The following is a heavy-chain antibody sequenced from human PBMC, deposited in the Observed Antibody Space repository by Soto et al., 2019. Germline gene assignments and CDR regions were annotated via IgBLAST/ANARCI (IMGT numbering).Heavy chain of an antibody. J-gene: IGHJ6*02. D-gene: IGHD3-3*01. CDR3: ARASLTIFGAPYGMDV. V-gene: IGHV1-18*04. CDR1: GYPFTRYS. Sequence: GGPVKVSCKASGYPFTRYSIRWVRQAPGQGLEWMGWISGYNGDTEYSKNFQGRLTMTIDTSTTTASMELRSLRSDDTAVYYRARASLTIFGAPYGMDVWGQGTSVTVSS. CDR2: ISGYNGDT.